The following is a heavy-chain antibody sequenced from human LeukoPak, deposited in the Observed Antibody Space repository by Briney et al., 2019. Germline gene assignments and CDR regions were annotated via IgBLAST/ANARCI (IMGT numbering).Heavy chain of an antibody. CDR1: GGSISSGSYY. Sequence: SETLSLTCTVSGGSISSGSYYWSWIRQPAGKGLEWIGRIYTSGSTNYNPSLKSRVTISVDTSKNQFSLKLSSVTAADTAVYYCARDGEYQPLSGGINYYYYYMDVWGKGTTVTISS. CDR3: ARDGEYQPLSGGINYYYYYMDV. J-gene: IGHJ6*03. CDR2: IYTSGST. D-gene: IGHD2-2*01. V-gene: IGHV4-61*02.